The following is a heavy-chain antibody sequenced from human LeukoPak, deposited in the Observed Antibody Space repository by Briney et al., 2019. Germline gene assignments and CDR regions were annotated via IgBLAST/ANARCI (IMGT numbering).Heavy chain of an antibody. D-gene: IGHD3-10*01. V-gene: IGHV4-34*01. J-gene: IGHJ4*02. Sequence: SETLSLTCAVYGGSFSGYYWSWIRQPPGKGLEWIGGINHSGSTNYNPSLKSRVTISVDTSKNQFSLKLSSVTAADTAVYYCARGPRPTYYYGSGSYRGSYYFDYWGQGTLVTVSS. CDR3: ARGPRPTYYYGSGSYRGSYYFDY. CDR1: GGSFSGYY. CDR2: INHSGST.